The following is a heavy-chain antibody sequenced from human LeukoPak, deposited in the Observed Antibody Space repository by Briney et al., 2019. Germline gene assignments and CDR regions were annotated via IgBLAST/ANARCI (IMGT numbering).Heavy chain of an antibody. CDR2: IYYNGNT. J-gene: IGHJ6*02. V-gene: IGHV4-59*11. CDR3: ARGRSNYYGMDV. CDR1: GGSINSHY. Sequence: SETLSLTCTVSGGSINSHYWSWLRQPPGKGLEWIGYIYYNGNTNYSPSLKSRVTMSVDTSKNLFSLKVSSVTAADTAVYYCARGRSNYYGMDVWGQGTTVTVSS. D-gene: IGHD1-26*01.